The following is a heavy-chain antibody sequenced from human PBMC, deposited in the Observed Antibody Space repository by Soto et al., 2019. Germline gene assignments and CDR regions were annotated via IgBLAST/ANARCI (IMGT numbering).Heavy chain of an antibody. Sequence: PGGSLRLSCAASGFTFSSYGMNWVRQAPGKGLEWVSAISGSGGSTYYADSVKGRFTSSRDNSKNTLYLQMISLRAEDTAFFYCAKRLHCTTSTCYGFGCWGQGALVTVSS. CDR3: AKRLHCTTSTCYGFGC. CDR2: ISGSGGST. CDR1: GFTFSSYG. J-gene: IGHJ4*02. D-gene: IGHD2-2*01. V-gene: IGHV3-23*01.